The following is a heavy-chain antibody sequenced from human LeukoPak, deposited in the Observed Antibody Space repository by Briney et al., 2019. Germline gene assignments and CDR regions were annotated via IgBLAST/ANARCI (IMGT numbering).Heavy chain of an antibody. V-gene: IGHV3-74*01. Sequence: GGSLRLSCAASGLTFSSHWMHWVRQAPGKGLVWVSRINSDGSSTSYADSVKGRFTISRDNAKDTLYLQMNSLRAEDTAVYYCARVPSGRYFDLWGRGTLVSVSS. CDR2: INSDGSST. J-gene: IGHJ2*01. CDR3: ARVPSGRYFDL. CDR1: GLTFSSHW.